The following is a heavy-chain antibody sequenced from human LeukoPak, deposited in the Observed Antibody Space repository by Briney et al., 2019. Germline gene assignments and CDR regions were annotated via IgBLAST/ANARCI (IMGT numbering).Heavy chain of an antibody. J-gene: IGHJ6*03. Sequence: SGTLSLTCAVSGGSTSSSTNWWSWARQPPGKGLEWLGEIYHSGGTNYNPSLKSRITISVDKSQNQFSLKVNSLTAADTAVYYCATNGYYCMDVWDKGTTVTVSS. D-gene: IGHD2-8*01. V-gene: IGHV4-4*02. CDR1: GGSTSSSTNW. CDR3: ATNGYYCMDV. CDR2: IYHSGGT.